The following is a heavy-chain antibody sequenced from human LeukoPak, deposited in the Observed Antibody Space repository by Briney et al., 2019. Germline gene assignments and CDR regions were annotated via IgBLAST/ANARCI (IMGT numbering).Heavy chain of an antibody. CDR2: ISCDGSNK. CDR3: ARSNRGYSYGDDAFDI. Sequence: GGSLRLSCAASGFTFSSYAMHWVRQAPGKGLEWVAVISCDGSNKYYADSVKGRFTISRDNSKNTLYLQMNSLRAEDTAVYYCARSNRGYSYGDDAFDIWGQGTMVTVSS. CDR1: GFTFSSYA. V-gene: IGHV3-30*04. D-gene: IGHD5-18*01. J-gene: IGHJ3*02.